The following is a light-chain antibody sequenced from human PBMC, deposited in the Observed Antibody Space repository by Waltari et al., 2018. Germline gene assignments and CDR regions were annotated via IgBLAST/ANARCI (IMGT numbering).Light chain of an antibody. Sequence: EIVMTQSPATLSVSPGERATLSCRASQSVNSNLAWYQQRPGQAPRLLIYGASTTATGIPARFTGSGSGTEVTLTISSLQSEDFAVYYCQQYNNWPLTFGGGTEVEIK. CDR3: QQYNNWPLT. CDR1: QSVNSN. V-gene: IGKV3-15*01. J-gene: IGKJ4*01. CDR2: GAS.